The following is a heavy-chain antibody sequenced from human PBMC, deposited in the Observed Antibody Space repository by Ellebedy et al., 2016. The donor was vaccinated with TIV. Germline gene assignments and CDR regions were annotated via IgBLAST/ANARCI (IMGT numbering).Heavy chain of an antibody. J-gene: IGHJ4*02. CDR3: AKDVRGTLWHVTK. CDR1: GFTFRDYA. D-gene: IGHD3-10*02. CDR2: LTYDGKAP. V-gene: IGHV3-23*01. Sequence: GGSLRLSFAASGFTFRDYAMGWVPQAPGEGLDWVSALTYDGKAPWYADSVKGRFTISRDNSKNTLYLQMSSLGAGDTAIYYCAKDVRGTLWHVTKWGQGTLVTVSS.